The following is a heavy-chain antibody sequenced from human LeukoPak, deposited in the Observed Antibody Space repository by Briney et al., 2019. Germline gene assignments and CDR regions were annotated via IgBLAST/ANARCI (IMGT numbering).Heavy chain of an antibody. Sequence: GASVKVSCKASGGTFSSYALTWVRQAPGQGLEWMGGIMSMFGTAKYAQKFQGRVTITADESTSTAYMELSRLRSDDTAVYYCARVPGYCSGGSCLNFDYWGQGTLVTVSS. CDR3: ARVPGYCSGGSCLNFDY. CDR2: IMSMFGTA. D-gene: IGHD2-15*01. J-gene: IGHJ4*02. CDR1: GGTFSSYA. V-gene: IGHV1-69*13.